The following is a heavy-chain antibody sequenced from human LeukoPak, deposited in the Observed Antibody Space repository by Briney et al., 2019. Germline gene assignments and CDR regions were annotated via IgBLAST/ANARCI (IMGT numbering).Heavy chain of an antibody. CDR2: INEDGSEK. J-gene: IGHJ4*02. Sequence: GGSLRLSCVGSGSTFGTYWMTWVRQAPGKGLEWVANINEDGSEKHYVGSVEGRFTISRDNAKNSVYLQMSSLRAEDMAVYYCARGLPDYWGQGTLVTVSS. V-gene: IGHV3-7*03. CDR1: GSTFGTYW. CDR3: ARGLPDY.